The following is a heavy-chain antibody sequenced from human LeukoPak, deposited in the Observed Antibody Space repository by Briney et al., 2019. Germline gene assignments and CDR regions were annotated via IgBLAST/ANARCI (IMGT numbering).Heavy chain of an antibody. CDR3: ARRDSSGYYRHDFDY. Sequence: GESLKISCKGSGYSFTSYWIGWVRQMPGKGLEWMGIIYPGDSDTRYSPSFQGQVTISADKSISTAYLQWSSLKASDTAMYYCARRDSSGYYRHDFDYWGQGTLVTVSS. CDR1: GYSFTSYW. CDR2: IYPGDSDT. D-gene: IGHD3-22*01. J-gene: IGHJ4*02. V-gene: IGHV5-51*01.